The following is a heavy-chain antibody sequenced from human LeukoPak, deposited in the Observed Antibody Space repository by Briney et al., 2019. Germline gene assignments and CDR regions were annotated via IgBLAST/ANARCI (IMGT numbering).Heavy chain of an antibody. CDR3: AREGQQWLAYYYYYMDV. D-gene: IGHD6-19*01. V-gene: IGHV4-4*07. J-gene: IGHJ6*03. Sequence: SETLSLTCTVSGGSISSYYWSWVRQPAGKGLEWIGRIYNSGSTNYNPSLKSRVTMSVDTSKNQFSLKLSSVTAADTAVYYCAREGQQWLAYYYYYMDVWGKGTTVTISS. CDR2: IYNSGST. CDR1: GGSISSYY.